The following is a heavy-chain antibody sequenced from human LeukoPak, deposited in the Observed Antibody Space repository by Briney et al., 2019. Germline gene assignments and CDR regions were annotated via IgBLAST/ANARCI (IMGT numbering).Heavy chain of an antibody. D-gene: IGHD6-25*01. CDR3: ARDRRGGDAFDI. CDR1: GGTYSSYA. CDR2: IIPIFGTA. V-gene: IGHV1-69*06. Sequence: EASVKVSCKASGGTYSSYAISWVRQAPGQGLEWMGGIIPIFGTANYAQKFQGRVTITADKSTSTDYMELSSLRSEDTAVYYCARDRRGGDAFDIWGQGTMVTVSS. J-gene: IGHJ3*02.